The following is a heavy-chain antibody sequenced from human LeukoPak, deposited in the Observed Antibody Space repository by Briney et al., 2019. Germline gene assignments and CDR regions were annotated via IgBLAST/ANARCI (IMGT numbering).Heavy chain of an antibody. CDR3: ARIQYWGLPPAA. D-gene: IGHD2-21*02. J-gene: IGHJ6*01. Sequence: SETLSLTCTVSGVSISSYYWSWIRQPPGKGLEWIGRIYTSGSTNYNPSLKSRVTTSVDTSNNKFSLQLSYVTAADTTVYYCARIQYWGLPPAAWGKGTTVTVSS. CDR1: GVSISSYY. V-gene: IGHV4-4*07. CDR2: IYTSGST.